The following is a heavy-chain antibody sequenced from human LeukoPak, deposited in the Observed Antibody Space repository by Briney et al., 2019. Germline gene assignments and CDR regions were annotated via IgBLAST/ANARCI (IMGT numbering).Heavy chain of an antibody. CDR2: IYHSRST. J-gene: IGHJ1*01. V-gene: IGHV4-59*01. Sequence: SETLSLTCTVSGGSISTYYWNWIRQPLGEGLEWIGYIYHSRSTNYNPSLQSRVTISVDTSKNQFSLNLNSVIAADTAVYYCARGGAARLHFQNWGQGTLVTVSS. CDR1: GGSISTYY. CDR3: ARGGAARLHFQN. D-gene: IGHD6-6*01.